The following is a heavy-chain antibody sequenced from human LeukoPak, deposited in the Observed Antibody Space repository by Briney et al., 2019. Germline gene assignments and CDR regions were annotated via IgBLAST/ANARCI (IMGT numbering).Heavy chain of an antibody. D-gene: IGHD2-2*02. V-gene: IGHV4-39*01. CDR1: GGSISSSSYY. CDR3: ARHGVVVPAAIPNPYYYYMDV. CDR2: IYYSGST. Sequence: PSETLSLTCTVSGGSISSSSYYWGWIRQPPGKGLEWIGSIYYSGSTYYNPSLKSRVTISVDTSKNQFSLKLSSVTAADTAVYYCARHGVVVPAAIPNPYYYYMDVWGKGTTVTVSS. J-gene: IGHJ6*03.